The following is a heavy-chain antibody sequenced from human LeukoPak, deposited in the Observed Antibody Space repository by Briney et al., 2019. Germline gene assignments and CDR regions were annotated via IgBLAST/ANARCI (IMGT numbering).Heavy chain of an antibody. J-gene: IGHJ3*02. V-gene: IGHV3-30-3*01. D-gene: IGHD5-18*01. CDR1: GFTFSSYA. Sequence: GGSLRLSCAASGFTFSSYAMHWVRQAPGKGLEWVAVISYDGSNKYYADSVKGRFTISRDNSKNTLYLQMNSLGAEDTAVYYCARVRGSGYSYGYAFDIWGQGTMVTVSS. CDR2: ISYDGSNK. CDR3: ARVRGSGYSYGYAFDI.